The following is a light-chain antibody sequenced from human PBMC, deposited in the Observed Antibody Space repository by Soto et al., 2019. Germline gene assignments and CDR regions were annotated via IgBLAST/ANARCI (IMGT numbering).Light chain of an antibody. CDR3: CSFTSRATYV. CDR2: EVS. V-gene: IGLV2-23*02. J-gene: IGLJ1*01. Sequence: QSVLTQPASVSGSPGQSITISCTGTSSDVGSYNLVSWYQQHPGKGPKLVIYEVSKRPSGVSNRFSGSKSGNTASLTISGLQAEDEADYYCCSFTSRATYVFVTGTKVTVL. CDR1: SSDVGSYNL.